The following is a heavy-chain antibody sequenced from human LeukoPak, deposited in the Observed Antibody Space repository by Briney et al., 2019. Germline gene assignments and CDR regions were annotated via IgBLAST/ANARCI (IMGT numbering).Heavy chain of an antibody. J-gene: IGHJ5*02. CDR2: IYSSGST. V-gene: IGHV4-59*08. D-gene: IGHD2-21*01. Sequence: SETLSLTCTVSGGSINGSYWSWIRQPPGKGLEWIGYIYSSGSTNSNPSLKSRVTISVDTSKNRFSLKLSSVTAADTAMYYCAKHLALNWFNPWGQGTLVTVSS. CDR3: AKHLALNWFNP. CDR1: GGSINGSY.